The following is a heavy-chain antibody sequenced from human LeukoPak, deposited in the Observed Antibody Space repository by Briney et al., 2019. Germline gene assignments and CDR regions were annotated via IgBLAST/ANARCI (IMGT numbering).Heavy chain of an antibody. CDR2: ISDDGRRK. CDR3: ARGDDSSGWRGAAFDI. CDR1: GFTFNNYG. J-gene: IGHJ3*02. D-gene: IGHD6-19*01. V-gene: IGHV3-30*12. Sequence: GGSLRLSCAASGFTFNNYGMYWVRQAPGKGLEWVTYISDDGRRKYYADSVQGRFSISRDNAKNSLYLQMNSLRAEDTALYYCARGDDSSGWRGAAFDIWGQGTMVTVSS.